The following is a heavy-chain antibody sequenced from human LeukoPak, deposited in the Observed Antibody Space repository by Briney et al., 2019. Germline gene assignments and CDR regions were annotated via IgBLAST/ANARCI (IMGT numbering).Heavy chain of an antibody. D-gene: IGHD3-9*01. Sequence: HAGGSLRLSCVASGFSFSSNSMNWLRQAPGRELQWVAYISGDSSTIYYADSVKGRFTISRDNARNSLYLQMNSLRAEDTAVYYCARSASGDYDILTGVLDYWGQGTLVTVSS. V-gene: IGHV3-48*01. CDR3: ARSASGDYDILTGVLDY. J-gene: IGHJ4*02. CDR1: GFSFSSNS. CDR2: ISGDSSTI.